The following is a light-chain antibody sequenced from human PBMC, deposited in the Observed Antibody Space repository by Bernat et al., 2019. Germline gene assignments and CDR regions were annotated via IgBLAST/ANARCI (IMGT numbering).Light chain of an antibody. J-gene: IGLJ3*02. V-gene: IGLV10-54*01. CDR1: SNNVGNEG. CDR3: SAWDSSLTAWV. CDR2: RNN. Sequence: QAGLTQPPSVSKGLRQTATPTCTGNSNNVGNEGATWLQQHQGHPPKLLSYRNNNRPSGISERLSASRSGNTASLTITGLQPEDEAEYYCSAWDSSLTAWVFGGGTKLTVL.